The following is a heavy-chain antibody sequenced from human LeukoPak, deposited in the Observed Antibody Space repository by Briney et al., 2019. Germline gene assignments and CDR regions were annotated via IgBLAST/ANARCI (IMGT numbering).Heavy chain of an antibody. J-gene: IGHJ4*02. CDR3: ARESGVYQDFFED. V-gene: IGHV3-7*01. Sequence: QPGGSLRLSCAASGFTFSSYWMSWVRQAPGKGLEWVANIKQDGSEKYYVDSVKGRFTISRDNAKNSLYLQMNSLRAEDTAVYYCARESGVYQDFFEDWGQGSLVTVSS. CDR2: IKQDGSEK. CDR1: GFTFSSYW. D-gene: IGHD3-3*01.